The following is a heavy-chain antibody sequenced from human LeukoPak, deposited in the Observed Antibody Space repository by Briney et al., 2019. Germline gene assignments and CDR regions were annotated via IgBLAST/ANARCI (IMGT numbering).Heavy chain of an antibody. Sequence: SETLSLTCTVSGGSISSYYLSWIPQPPGQGLEWIGCIFDFGNTNYNPSLKSRLTISIDTSKNHFSLKLSSVTAADTAVYYWASVRTSSGYYYPIFYWGQGTLFTVSS. J-gene: IGHJ4*02. CDR1: GGSISSYY. CDR3: ASVRTSSGYYYPIFY. D-gene: IGHD3-22*01. CDR2: IFDFGNT. V-gene: IGHV4-59*01.